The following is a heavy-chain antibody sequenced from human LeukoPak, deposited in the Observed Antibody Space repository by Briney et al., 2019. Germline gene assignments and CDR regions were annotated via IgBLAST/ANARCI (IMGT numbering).Heavy chain of an antibody. D-gene: IGHD4-23*01. V-gene: IGHV4-39*01. CDR2: IYDSGST. CDR3: ARTPVVTYYYYYGMDV. CDR1: GGSIRSSYYY. Sequence: SETLSLTCTVSGGSIRSSYYYWGWIRQPPGKGLEWIGSIYDSGSTYYNPSLKSRVTISVDTSKNQFSLKLSSVTAADTAVYYCARTPVVTYYYYYGMDVWGQGTTVTVSS. J-gene: IGHJ6*02.